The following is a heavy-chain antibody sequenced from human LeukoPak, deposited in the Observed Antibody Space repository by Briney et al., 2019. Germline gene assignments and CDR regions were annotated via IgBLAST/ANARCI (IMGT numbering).Heavy chain of an antibody. CDR2: FSGSGGST. CDR3: ARARTWIQLWFLDY. D-gene: IGHD5-18*01. CDR1: GFTFSSYA. J-gene: IGHJ4*02. V-gene: IGHV3-23*01. Sequence: GGSLRLSCAASGFTFSSYAMSWVRQAPGKGLEWVSAFSGSGGSTYYADSVKGRFTISRDNSKNTLYLQMNSLRAEDTAVYYCARARTWIQLWFLDYWGQGTLVTVSS.